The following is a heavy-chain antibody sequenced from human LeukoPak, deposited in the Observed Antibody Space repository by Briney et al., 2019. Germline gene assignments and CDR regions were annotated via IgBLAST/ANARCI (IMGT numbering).Heavy chain of an antibody. Sequence: ASVKVSCKASGYTFTGYYMHWVRQAPGQGLEWMGWINPNSGGTNYAQKFQGWVTMTRDTSISTAYMELSRLRSDDTAVYYCARTRLPIGGSWYFQPAYYFDYWGQGTLVTVSS. V-gene: IGHV1-2*04. J-gene: IGHJ4*02. CDR1: GYTFTGYY. CDR2: INPNSGGT. CDR3: ARTRLPIGGSWYFQPAYYFDY. D-gene: IGHD6-13*01.